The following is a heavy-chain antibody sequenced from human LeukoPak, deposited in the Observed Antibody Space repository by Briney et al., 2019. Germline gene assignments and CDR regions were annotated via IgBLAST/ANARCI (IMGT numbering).Heavy chain of an antibody. D-gene: IGHD4-17*01. J-gene: IGHJ3*02. CDR2: IYPGDSDT. CDR1: GYSFTSYW. CDR3: ARPMTTVTTGDAFDI. Sequence: GESLKISCKGSGYSFTSYWIGWVRQMPGKSLEWMGIIYPGDSDTRYSPSFQGQVTISADKSISTAYLQWSSLKASDTAMYYCARPMTTVTTGDAFDIWGQGTMVTVSS. V-gene: IGHV5-51*03.